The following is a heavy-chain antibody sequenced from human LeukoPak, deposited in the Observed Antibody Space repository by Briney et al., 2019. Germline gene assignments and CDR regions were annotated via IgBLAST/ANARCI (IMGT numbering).Heavy chain of an antibody. Sequence: PSETLSLTCTVSGGSTSSGSYYWTWIRQPAGKGLEWIGRIYTSGSINYNPSLKSRVTISVDTSKNQFSLKLSSVTAADTAVYYCARDAYRSDWYDAFDIWGQGTLVTVSS. D-gene: IGHD6-19*01. CDR1: GGSTSSGSYY. V-gene: IGHV4-61*02. J-gene: IGHJ3*02. CDR2: IYTSGSI. CDR3: ARDAYRSDWYDAFDI.